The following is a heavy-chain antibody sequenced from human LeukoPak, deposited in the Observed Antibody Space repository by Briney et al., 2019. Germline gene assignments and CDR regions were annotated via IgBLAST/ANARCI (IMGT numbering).Heavy chain of an antibody. J-gene: IGHJ4*02. D-gene: IGHD4-23*01. CDR3: ATSTRRGGPLN. Sequence: ASVKVSCKVSGYTLTELSMHWVRQAPGKGLEWMGGFDPEDGETIYAQKFQGRVTMTEGTSTDTAYMELSSLRSEDTAVYYCATSTRRGGPLNWGQGTLVTVSS. CDR1: GYTLTELS. V-gene: IGHV1-24*01. CDR2: FDPEDGET.